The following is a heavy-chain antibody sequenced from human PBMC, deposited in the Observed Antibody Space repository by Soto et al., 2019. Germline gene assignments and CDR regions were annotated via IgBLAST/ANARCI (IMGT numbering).Heavy chain of an antibody. CDR2: ITPYNGNT. V-gene: IGHV1-18*04. Sequence: QVQLVQSGAEVKEPGASVKVSCKGSGYTFGSYGITWVRQAPGQGLEWMGWITPYNGNTHYAEKLQGRVTMTADTSTSTAYMELWRLRSDDTAVYYCARAFCYGSYWHFDLWGRGTLVTVSS. D-gene: IGHD2-2*01. CDR1: GYTFGSYG. CDR3: ARAFCYGSYWHFDL. J-gene: IGHJ2*01.